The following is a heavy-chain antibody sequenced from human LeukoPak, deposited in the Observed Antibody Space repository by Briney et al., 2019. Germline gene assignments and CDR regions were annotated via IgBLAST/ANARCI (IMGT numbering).Heavy chain of an antibody. CDR2: IYDNGST. D-gene: IGHD5-18*01. Sequence: SETLSLTCTVSGVSISSSSYHWDWIRQPPGKGLEWIGSIYDNGSTYYSPSLKSRVTISVDTSKDQFSLRLNSVTAADTAVYYCARQVLHTAMDYWGQGTLITVSS. CDR1: GVSISSSSYH. V-gene: IGHV4-39*01. J-gene: IGHJ4*02. CDR3: ARQVLHTAMDY.